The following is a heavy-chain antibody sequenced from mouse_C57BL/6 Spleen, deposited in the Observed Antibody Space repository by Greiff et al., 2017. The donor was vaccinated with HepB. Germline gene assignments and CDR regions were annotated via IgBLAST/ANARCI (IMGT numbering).Heavy chain of an antibody. V-gene: IGHV1-26*01. CDR1: GYTFTDYY. D-gene: IGHD3-1*01. J-gene: IGHJ2*01. CDR2: INPNNGGT. CDR3: ARSGDCLDY. Sequence: EVQLQQSGPELVKPGASVKISCKASGYTFTDYYMNWVKQSHGKSLEWIGDINPNNGGTSYNQKFKGKATLTVDKSSSTAYMELRSLTSEDSAVYYWARSGDCLDYWGQGTTLTVSS.